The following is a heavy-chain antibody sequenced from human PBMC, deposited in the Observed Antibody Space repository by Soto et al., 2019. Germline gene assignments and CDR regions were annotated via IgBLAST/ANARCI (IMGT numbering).Heavy chain of an antibody. V-gene: IGHV3-23*01. Sequence: EVQLWESGGGLVQPGGSLRLSCAASGFSFNNYAMSWVRQAPGKGPEWVSGIGGSGGSTFYADSVRGRFTISRESPKNTLYLQMTSLRDEDTAVYYSAKDGYTSGLNTLDCWGQGTLVTVSS. D-gene: IGHD6-19*01. CDR3: AKDGYTSGLNTLDC. CDR2: IGGSGGST. CDR1: GFSFNNYA. J-gene: IGHJ4*02.